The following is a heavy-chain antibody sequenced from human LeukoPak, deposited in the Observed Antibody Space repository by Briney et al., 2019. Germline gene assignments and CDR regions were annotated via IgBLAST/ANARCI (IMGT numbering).Heavy chain of an antibody. CDR2: MSGVGNT. CDR3: TGHGSNSY. D-gene: IGHD5-24*01. Sequence: PGGSLRLSCVVSGFTISNNGLSWFRQAPGKGLEWVSDMSGVGNTYYAESVKGRFTISRDNSKNTLCLQMNSLRAEDTALYYATGHGSNSYWGQGTLVAVSS. CDR1: GFTISNNG. V-gene: IGHV3-23*01. J-gene: IGHJ4*02.